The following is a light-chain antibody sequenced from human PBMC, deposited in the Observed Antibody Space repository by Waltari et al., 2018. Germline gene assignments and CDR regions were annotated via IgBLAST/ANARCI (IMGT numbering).Light chain of an antibody. CDR2: FAS. CDR1: QSISFY. CDR3: QHSYNSPPWT. Sequence: DIQLTQSPSSMSASVGARVTITCRASQSISFYLNWYQQKSGKAPKLLISFASTLQSGVPSRFNGSGSGADYSLTISTLQPEDFATYYCQHSYNSPPWTFGQGTRLEPK. V-gene: IGKV1-39*01. J-gene: IGKJ1*01.